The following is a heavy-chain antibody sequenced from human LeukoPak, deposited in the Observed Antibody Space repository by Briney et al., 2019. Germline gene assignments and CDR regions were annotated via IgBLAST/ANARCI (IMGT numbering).Heavy chain of an antibody. J-gene: IGHJ4*02. Sequence: SETLSLTCTVSGGSISSSSYYWGWIRQPPGKGLEWIGSIYYSGSTYYNPSLKSRVTISVDTSKNQFSLKLSSVTAADTAVYYCARGVDTVMAYLDTFDYWGQGTLVTVSS. D-gene: IGHD5-18*01. V-gene: IGHV4-39*07. CDR1: GGSISSSSYY. CDR2: IYYSGST. CDR3: ARGVDTVMAYLDTFDY.